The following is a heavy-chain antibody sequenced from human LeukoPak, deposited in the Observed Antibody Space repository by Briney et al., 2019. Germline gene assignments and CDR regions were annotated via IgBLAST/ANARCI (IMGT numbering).Heavy chain of an antibody. V-gene: IGHV4-30-2*01. Sequence: PSQTLSLTCAVPGGSISSGGYSWSWIRQPPGKGLEWIGYIYHSGSTYYNPSLKSRVTISVDRSKNQFSLKLSSVTAADTAVYYCARGVTMVRGVISYAFDIWGQGTMVTVSS. CDR3: ARGVTMVRGVISYAFDI. CDR1: GGSISSGGYS. CDR2: IYHSGST. J-gene: IGHJ3*02. D-gene: IGHD3-10*01.